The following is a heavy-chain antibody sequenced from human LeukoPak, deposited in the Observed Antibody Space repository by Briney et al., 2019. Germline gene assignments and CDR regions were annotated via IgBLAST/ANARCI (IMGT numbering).Heavy chain of an antibody. Sequence: SVKVSCKASGFTFTSSAVQWVRQARGQRLEWIGWIVVGSGNTNYAQKFQERVTITRDMSTSTAYMELSSLSAEDTAVYYCEKDLGGSGDYRPYWGQGSVVTVSS. CDR2: IVVGSGNT. V-gene: IGHV1-58*01. CDR3: EKDLGGSGDYRPY. J-gene: IGHJ4*02. CDR1: GFTFTSSA. D-gene: IGHD2-21*02.